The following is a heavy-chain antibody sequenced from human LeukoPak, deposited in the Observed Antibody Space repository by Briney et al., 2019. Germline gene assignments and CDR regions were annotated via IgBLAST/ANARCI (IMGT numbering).Heavy chain of an antibody. J-gene: IGHJ4*02. CDR2: MNPNSGNT. V-gene: IGHV1-8*01. CDR3: ARGRANRLLWFGELSPYYFDY. CDR1: GYTFTSYD. D-gene: IGHD3-10*01. Sequence: ASVKVSCKASGYTFTSYDINWMRQATGQGLEWMGWMNPNSGNTGYAQKFQGRVTMTRNTSISTAYMELSSLRSEDTAVYYCARGRANRLLWFGELSPYYFDYWGQGTLVTVSS.